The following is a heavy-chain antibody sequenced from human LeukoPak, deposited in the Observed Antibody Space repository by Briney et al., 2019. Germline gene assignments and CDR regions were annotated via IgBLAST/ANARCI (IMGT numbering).Heavy chain of an antibody. CDR1: NVSITSSAYY. Sequence: SETLSLTCTVSNVSITSSAYYWAWIRQSPGKGLEWIGNIYYTGNTYYNPSLKSRVTISVDTSKEQFSLKLRSVTAADTAVYYCARQLSYDLSSGYYTPPLPTYTWFAPWGQGTLVTVSS. J-gene: IGHJ5*02. V-gene: IGHV4-39*01. D-gene: IGHD3-9*01. CDR3: ARQLSYDLSSGYYTPPLPTYTWFAP. CDR2: IYYTGNT.